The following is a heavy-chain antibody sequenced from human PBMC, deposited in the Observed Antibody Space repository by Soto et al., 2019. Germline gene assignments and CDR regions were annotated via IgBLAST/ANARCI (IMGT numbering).Heavy chain of an antibody. J-gene: IGHJ4*02. D-gene: IGHD2-2*01. CDR1: GYTFTSYY. CDR3: ARVLQVVPATAEAFDY. CDR2: INPSGGST. Sequence: SVKVSCKASGYTFTSYYMHWVRQAPGQGLEWMGIINPSGGSTSYAQKFQGRVTMTRDTSTSTVYMELSSLRSEDTAVYYCARVLQVVPATAEAFDYWGQGTLVTVSS. V-gene: IGHV1-46*01.